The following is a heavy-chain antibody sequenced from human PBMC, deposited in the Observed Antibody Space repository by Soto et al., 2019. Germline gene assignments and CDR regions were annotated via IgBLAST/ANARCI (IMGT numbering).Heavy chain of an antibody. CDR3: ASTAPPTTSLWFGEHYGMDV. CDR2: IYYSGST. CDR1: GGSISSGGYY. J-gene: IGHJ6*02. D-gene: IGHD3-10*01. V-gene: IGHV4-31*03. Sequence: SETLSLTCTVSGGSISSGGYYWSWIRQHPGKGLEWIGYIYYSGSTYYNPSLKSRVTISVDTSKNQFSLKLSSVTAADTAVYYCASTAPPTTSLWFGEHYGMDVWGQGTTVNVSS.